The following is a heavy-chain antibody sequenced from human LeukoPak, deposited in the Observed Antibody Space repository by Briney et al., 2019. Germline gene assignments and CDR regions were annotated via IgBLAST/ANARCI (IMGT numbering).Heavy chain of an antibody. Sequence: APVKVSCKASGYTFTSYGISWVRLAPGQRLEWMGWISAYSGDTNSAQKLQGRVTMSTDTSTSTAYMELRSLRSDDTAVYYCAREAQAAGYAFDIWGQGTMVTVSS. CDR1: GYTFTSYG. CDR2: ISAYSGDT. D-gene: IGHD6-13*01. V-gene: IGHV1-18*01. J-gene: IGHJ3*02. CDR3: AREAQAAGYAFDI.